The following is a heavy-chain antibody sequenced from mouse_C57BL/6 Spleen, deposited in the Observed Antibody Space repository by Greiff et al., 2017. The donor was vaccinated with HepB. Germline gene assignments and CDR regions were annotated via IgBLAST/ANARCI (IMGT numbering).Heavy chain of an antibody. D-gene: IGHD1-1*01. Sequence: QVQLKQSGAELVKPGASVKISCKASGYAFSSYWMNWVKQRPGKGLEWIGQIYPGDGDTNYNGKFKGKATLTADKSSSTAYMQLSSLTSEDSAVYFCARGYYGSSYYFDDWGQGTTLTVSS. CDR3: ARGYYGSSYYFDD. V-gene: IGHV1-80*01. CDR1: GYAFSSYW. CDR2: IYPGDGDT. J-gene: IGHJ2*01.